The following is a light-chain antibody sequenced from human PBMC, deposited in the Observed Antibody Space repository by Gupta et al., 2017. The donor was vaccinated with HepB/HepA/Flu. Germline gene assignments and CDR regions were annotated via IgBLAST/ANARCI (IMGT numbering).Light chain of an antibody. J-gene: IGLJ2*01. CDR1: ALPKQY. CDR2: KDS. V-gene: IGLV3-25*02. Sequence: SYELTQPPSVSVSPGQTARITCSGDALPKQYAYWYQQKPGQAPVLVIYKDSERPSGIPERFSGSSSGTTVTLTISGVQAEEEADYYCQSADSSGTYVVLGGGTKLTVL. CDR3: QSADSSGTYVV.